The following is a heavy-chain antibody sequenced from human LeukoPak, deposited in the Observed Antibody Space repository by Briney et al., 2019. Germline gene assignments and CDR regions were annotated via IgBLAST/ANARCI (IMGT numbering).Heavy chain of an antibody. Sequence: GGSLRLSCAASGFTFSSYSMNWVRQAPGKGLEWVSSISSSSSYIYYADSVKGRFTISRDNAKNSLYLQMNSLRAVDTAVYYCARDNGGNSDYYYYMDVWGKGTTVTVSS. CDR3: ARDNGGNSDYYYYMDV. CDR1: GFTFSSYS. D-gene: IGHD4-23*01. V-gene: IGHV3-21*01. CDR2: ISSSSSYI. J-gene: IGHJ6*03.